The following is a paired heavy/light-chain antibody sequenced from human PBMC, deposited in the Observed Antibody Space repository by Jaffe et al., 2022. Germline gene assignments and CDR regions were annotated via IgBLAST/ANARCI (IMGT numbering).Heavy chain of an antibody. J-gene: IGHJ4*02. D-gene: IGHD5-12*01. CDR2: ISSSSSTI. CDR1: GFTFSSYS. V-gene: IGHV3-48*01. Sequence: EVQLVESGGGLVQPGGSLRLSCAASGFTFSSYSMNWVRQAPGKGLEWVSYISSSSSTIYYADSVKGRFTISRDNAKNSLYLQMNSLRAEDTAVYYCARDPGVYSGYDGAYFDYWGQGTLVTVSS. CDR3: ARDPGVYSGYDGAYFDY.
Light chain of an antibody. CDR1: QGISSA. J-gene: IGKJ4*01. Sequence: AIQLTQSPSSLSASVGDRVTITCRASQGISSALAWYQQKPGKAPKLLIYDASSLESGVPSRFSGSGSGTDFTLTISSLQPEDFATYYCQQFNSYLPLTFGGGTKVEIK. CDR2: DAS. CDR3: QQFNSYLPLT. V-gene: IGKV1-13*02.